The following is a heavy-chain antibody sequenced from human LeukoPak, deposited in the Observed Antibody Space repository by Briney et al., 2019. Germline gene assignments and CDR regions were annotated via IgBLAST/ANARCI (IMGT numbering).Heavy chain of an antibody. CDR3: ARHSPHLGARSIDY. CDR2: INHSGST. V-gene: IGHV4-34*01. Sequence: PSETLFLTCAVYGGSFSGYYWSWIRQPPGKGLEWIGEINHSGSTNYNPSLKSRVTISVDTSKNQFSLKLSSVTAADTAMYYCARHSPHLGARSIDYWGQGTLVTVSS. CDR1: GGSFSGYY. D-gene: IGHD1-26*01. J-gene: IGHJ4*02.